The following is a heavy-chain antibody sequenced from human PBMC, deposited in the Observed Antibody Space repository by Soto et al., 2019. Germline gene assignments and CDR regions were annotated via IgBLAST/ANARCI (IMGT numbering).Heavy chain of an antibody. D-gene: IGHD6-13*01. Sequence: DVQLVESGGGLVQPGRSLRLSCAASGFTFDDYAMHWVRQAPGKGLEWDSGISWNSGSIGYADSVKGRFTISRDNVKISRYLQMNSLRAEDTGLYDCAKALGAGGQQSPGYSSSCYFDYWGQGTLVTVSS. V-gene: IGHV3-9*01. CDR3: AKALGAGGQQSPGYSSSCYFDY. J-gene: IGHJ4*02. CDR2: ISWNSGSI. CDR1: GFTFDDYA.